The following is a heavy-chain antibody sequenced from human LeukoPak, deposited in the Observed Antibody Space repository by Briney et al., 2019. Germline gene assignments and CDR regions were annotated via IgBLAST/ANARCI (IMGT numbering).Heavy chain of an antibody. J-gene: IGHJ4*02. V-gene: IGHV4-38-2*02. CDR3: ARERANGYSYGYIDY. CDR1: DYSISSGYY. D-gene: IGHD5-18*01. CDR2: IFHSGST. Sequence: SETLSLTCTVSDYSISSGYYWGWIRQPPGKGLEWIGSIFHSGSTYYTPSLKSRVTISVDTSKNQFSLRLTSVTAADTAVYYCARERANGYSYGYIDYWGQGTLVTVSS.